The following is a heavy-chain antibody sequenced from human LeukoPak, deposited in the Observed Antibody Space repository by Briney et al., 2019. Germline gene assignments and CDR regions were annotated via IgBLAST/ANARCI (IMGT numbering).Heavy chain of an antibody. CDR3: ARVHIVVVVAAKRGDAFDI. J-gene: IGHJ3*02. D-gene: IGHD2-15*01. CDR1: GFTFSSYG. V-gene: IGHV3-30*19. Sequence: PGGSLRLSCAASGFTFSSYGMHWVRQAPGKGLEWVAVISYDGSNKYYADSVKGRFTISRDNSKNTLYLQMNSLRAEDTAVYYCARVHIVVVVAAKRGDAFDIWGQGTMVTVSS. CDR2: ISYDGSNK.